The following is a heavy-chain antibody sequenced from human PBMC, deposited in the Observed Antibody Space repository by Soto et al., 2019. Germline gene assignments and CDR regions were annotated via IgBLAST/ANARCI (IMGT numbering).Heavy chain of an antibody. CDR3: AKSPLLIVVVPAAQDY. Sequence: EVQLVESGGGLVQPGGSLRLSCAASGFTFSSYAMSWVRQAPGKGLESVSAISGSGGSTYYADSVKGRFTISRDNSKNTLYLQMNSLRAEDTAVYYCAKSPLLIVVVPAAQDYWGQGTLVTVSS. D-gene: IGHD2-2*01. J-gene: IGHJ4*02. CDR2: ISGSGGST. V-gene: IGHV3-23*04. CDR1: GFTFSSYA.